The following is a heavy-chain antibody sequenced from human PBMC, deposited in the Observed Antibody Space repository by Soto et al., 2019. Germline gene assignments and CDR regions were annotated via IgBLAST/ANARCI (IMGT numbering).Heavy chain of an antibody. CDR1: GFTFDDYA. J-gene: IGHJ4*02. CDR2: ISWSSDSR. CDR3: AKGITIFGGFDD. Sequence: HPGGSLRLSCAASGFTFDDYAMHWVRQAPGKGLEWVSGISWSSDSRGYADSVKGRFTISRDNAKNSLYLQMNSLRDEDTALYYCAKGITIFGGFDDWGQGTLVTVSS. V-gene: IGHV3-9*01. D-gene: IGHD3-3*01.